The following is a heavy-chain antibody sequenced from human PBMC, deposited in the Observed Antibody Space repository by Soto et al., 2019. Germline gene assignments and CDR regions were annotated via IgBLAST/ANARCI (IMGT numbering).Heavy chain of an antibody. CDR3: AKDLYYGDYGGYYFDY. CDR1: GFTFSNYD. CDR2: IRASGGST. D-gene: IGHD4-17*01. Sequence: GGSLRLSCAASGFTFSNYDMSWVRQAPGKGLEWVSGIRASGGSTHYADSVKGRFTISRDDSKNTLSLQMNSLRAEDTAVYYCAKDLYYGDYGGYYFDYWGQGTLVTVSS. J-gene: IGHJ4*02. V-gene: IGHV3-23*01.